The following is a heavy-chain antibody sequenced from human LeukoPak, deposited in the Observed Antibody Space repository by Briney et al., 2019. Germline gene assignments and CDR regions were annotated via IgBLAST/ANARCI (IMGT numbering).Heavy chain of an antibody. CDR3: ARASPPGIAAAGTAVYYGMDV. CDR1: GGSFSGYY. J-gene: IGHJ6*02. D-gene: IGHD6-13*01. Sequence: PSETLSLTCAVYGGSFSGYYWSWIRQPPGKGLEWIGEINHSGSTNYNPSHKSRVTISVDTSKNQFSLKLSSVTAADTAVYYCARASPPGIAAAGTAVYYGMDVWGQGTTVTVSS. V-gene: IGHV4-34*01. CDR2: INHSGST.